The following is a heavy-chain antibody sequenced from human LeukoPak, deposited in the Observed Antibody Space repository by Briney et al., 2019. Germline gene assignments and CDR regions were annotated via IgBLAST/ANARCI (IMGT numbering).Heavy chain of an antibody. CDR1: GYTFTGYY. V-gene: IGHV1-2*02. CDR3: ARELDCSGGSCYSSFDY. CDR2: INPNSGGT. J-gene: IGHJ4*02. Sequence: ASVKVSCKASGYTFTGYYMHWVRQAPGQGLEWMGWINPNSGGTNYAQKFQGRVTMTRDTSISTAYMELSRLRSDDTAVYYCARELDCSGGSCYSSFDYWGRGTLVTVSS. D-gene: IGHD2-15*01.